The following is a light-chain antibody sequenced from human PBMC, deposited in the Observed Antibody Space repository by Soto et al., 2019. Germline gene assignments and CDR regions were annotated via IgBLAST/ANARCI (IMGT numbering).Light chain of an antibody. J-gene: IGKJ3*01. CDR1: QSVSSSY. CDR3: QQYGSSPKT. Sequence: EIVLTQSPGTLSLSPGERATLSCRASQSVSSSYLAWYQQKPGQAPRLLIYGASSRATVIPDRFSGSGSGTDFTLTISRLEPEDFAVYYCQQYGSSPKTFGPGTKVDIK. V-gene: IGKV3-20*01. CDR2: GAS.